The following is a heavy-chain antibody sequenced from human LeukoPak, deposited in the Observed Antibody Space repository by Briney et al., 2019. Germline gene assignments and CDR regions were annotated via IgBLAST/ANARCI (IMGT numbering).Heavy chain of an antibody. V-gene: IGHV3-33*06. CDR3: AKLSYDSSGREAFDI. D-gene: IGHD3-22*01. Sequence: GRSLRLSCAASGFTFSSYGMHWVRQAPGKGLEWVAVIWYDGSNKYYADSVKGRFTISRDNSKNTLYLQMNSLRAEDTAVYYCAKLSYDSSGREAFDIWGQGTVVTVSS. CDR1: GFTFSSYG. CDR2: IWYDGSNK. J-gene: IGHJ3*02.